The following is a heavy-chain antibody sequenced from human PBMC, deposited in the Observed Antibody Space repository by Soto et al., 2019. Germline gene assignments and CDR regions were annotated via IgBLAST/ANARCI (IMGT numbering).Heavy chain of an antibody. CDR2: LSSSGAST. V-gene: IGHV3-23*01. D-gene: IGHD4-17*01. Sequence: EVQLLESGGGLVQPGESLRLSCAASGFTFSTYAMSWVRQAPGKGLEWVSSLSSSGASTSYADSVRGRFTISRDNSKQTLYLQMSSLRAEDTALYYCAKLTYSVTTAFDYWGQGTLVTVSS. CDR1: GFTFSTYA. J-gene: IGHJ4*02. CDR3: AKLTYSVTTAFDY.